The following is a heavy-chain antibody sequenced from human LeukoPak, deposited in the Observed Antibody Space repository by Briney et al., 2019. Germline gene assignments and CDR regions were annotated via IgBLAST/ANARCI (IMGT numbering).Heavy chain of an antibody. CDR3: ARSWDYYDSSGQDAFDI. J-gene: IGHJ3*02. D-gene: IGHD3-22*01. CDR2: INPSGGST. CDR1: GYTFTSYY. Sequence: ASVKVSCTASGYTFTSYYMHWVRQAPGQGLEWMGIINPSGGSTSYAQRFQGRVTMTRDTSTSTVYMELSSLRSEDTAVYYCARSWDYYDSSGQDAFDIWGQGTMVTVSS. V-gene: IGHV1-46*01.